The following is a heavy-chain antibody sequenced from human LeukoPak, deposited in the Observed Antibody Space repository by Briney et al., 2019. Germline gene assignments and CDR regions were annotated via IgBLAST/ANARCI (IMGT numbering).Heavy chain of an antibody. CDR3: AKGRRVVVVSAAPHN. D-gene: IGHD2-2*01. CDR1: GLTFSSYS. Sequence: GGSLRLSCAASGLTFSSYSMNWVRQAPGKGLEWVSSISSSSSYIYYADSVKGRFTISRDNSKNTLYLQMDSLRTEDTAVYYCAKGRRVVVVSAAPHNWGQGTLVTVSS. CDR2: ISSSSSYI. J-gene: IGHJ4*02. V-gene: IGHV3-21*01.